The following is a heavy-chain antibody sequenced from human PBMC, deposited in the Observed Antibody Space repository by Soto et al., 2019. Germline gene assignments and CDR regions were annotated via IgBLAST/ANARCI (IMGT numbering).Heavy chain of an antibody. D-gene: IGHD3-22*01. CDR1: GYTFTDSH. Sequence: ASVKVSCKASGYTFTDSHIHWVRQAPGQGLEWMGWISAYNGNTNYAQKLQGRVTMTTDTSTSTAYMALRSLRSDDTAVYYFARLDSSGYYYLDYWGQGTLVTVSS. CDR3: ARLDSSGYYYLDY. V-gene: IGHV1-18*04. J-gene: IGHJ4*02. CDR2: ISAYNGNT.